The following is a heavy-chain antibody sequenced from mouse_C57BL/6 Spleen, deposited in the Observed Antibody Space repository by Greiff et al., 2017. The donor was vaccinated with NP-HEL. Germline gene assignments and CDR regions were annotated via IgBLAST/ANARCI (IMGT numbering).Heavy chain of an antibody. CDR3: ARDSSGYSAY. V-gene: IGHV1-26*01. CDR2: INPNNGGT. D-gene: IGHD3-2*02. J-gene: IGHJ3*01. Sequence: VQLKQSGPELVKPGASVKISCKASGYTFTDYYMNWVKQSHGKSLEWIGDINPNNGGTSYNQKFKGKATLTVDKSSSTAYMELRSLTSEDSAVYYCARDSSGYSAYWGQGTLVTVSA. CDR1: GYTFTDYY.